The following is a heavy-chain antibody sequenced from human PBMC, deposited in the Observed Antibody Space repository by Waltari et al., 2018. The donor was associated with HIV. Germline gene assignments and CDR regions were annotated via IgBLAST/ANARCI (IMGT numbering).Heavy chain of an antibody. CDR3: ARGFLEGMIGHWYFDL. CDR2: INHSGST. V-gene: IGHV4-34*01. Sequence: QVQLQQWGAGLLKPSETLSLTCAVYGGSFSGYSWSWISNPPGKGLEWIGEINHSGSTNYNPSLKSRVTISVDTSKNQFSLKLSSVTAADTAVYYCARGFLEGMIGHWYFDLWGRGTLVTVSS. D-gene: IGHD3-16*01. CDR1: GGSFSGYS. J-gene: IGHJ2*01.